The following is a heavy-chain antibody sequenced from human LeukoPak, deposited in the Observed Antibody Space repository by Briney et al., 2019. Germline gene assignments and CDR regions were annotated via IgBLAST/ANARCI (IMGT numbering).Heavy chain of an antibody. CDR2: IWYDGSNK. CDR1: GFTFSSSG. CDR3: AKDQQTYYYGSGSHDY. J-gene: IGHJ4*02. D-gene: IGHD3-10*01. V-gene: IGHV3-33*06. Sequence: GRSLRLSCAASGFTFSSSGMNWVRQAPGKGLEWVALIWYDGSNKYYADSVKGRFTISRDNSKNTLYLQMNSLRAEDTAVYYCAKDQQTYYYGSGSHDYWGQGTLVTVSS.